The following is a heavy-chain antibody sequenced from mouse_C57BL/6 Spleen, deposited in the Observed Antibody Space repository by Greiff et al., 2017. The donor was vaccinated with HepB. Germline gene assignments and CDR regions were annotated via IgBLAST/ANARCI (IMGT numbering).Heavy chain of an antibody. CDR1: GYTFTSYW. CDR3: ASSGDYGNYDWYFDV. Sequence: QVQLQQPGAELVRPGSSVKLSCKASGYTFTSYWMDWVKQRPGQGLEWIGNIYPSDSETHYNQKFKDKATLTVDKSSSTAYMQLSSLTSEDSAVYYCASSGDYGNYDWYFDVWGTGTTVTVSS. CDR2: IYPSDSET. D-gene: IGHD2-1*01. J-gene: IGHJ1*03. V-gene: IGHV1-61*01.